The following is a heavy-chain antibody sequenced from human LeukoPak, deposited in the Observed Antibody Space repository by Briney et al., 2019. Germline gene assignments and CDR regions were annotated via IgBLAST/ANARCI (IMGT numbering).Heavy chain of an antibody. D-gene: IGHD3-10*01. CDR1: GFTFSSYG. CDR3: ARDFSYGSGSYYYYYGMDV. Sequence: RRSLRLSCAASGFTFSSYGMHWVRQAPGKGLEWVAVIWYDGSNKYYADSVKGRFTISRDNSKNTLYLQMNSLRAEDTAVYYCARDFSYGSGSYYYYYGMDVWGKGTTVTVSS. V-gene: IGHV3-33*01. CDR2: IWYDGSNK. J-gene: IGHJ6*04.